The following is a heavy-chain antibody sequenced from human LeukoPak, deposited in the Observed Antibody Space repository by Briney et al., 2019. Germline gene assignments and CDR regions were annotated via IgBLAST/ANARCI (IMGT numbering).Heavy chain of an antibody. J-gene: IGHJ6*02. CDR2: ISSNGGNT. Sequence: GGSLRLSCSASGFTFTIYALHWVRQAPGKGLEFVSAISSNGGNTYYADSVKGRFTISRDNSKNTLFLQMNSLRAEDTAPYYCAKSVAIYFYYGLDVWGQGTTVAVSS. CDR1: GFTFTIYA. CDR3: AKSVAIYFYYGLDV. D-gene: IGHD3-3*01. V-gene: IGHV3-64*04.